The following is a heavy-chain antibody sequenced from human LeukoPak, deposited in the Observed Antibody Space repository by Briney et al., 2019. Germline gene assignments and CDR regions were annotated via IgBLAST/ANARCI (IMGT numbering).Heavy chain of an antibody. Sequence: GGSLRLSCAASGFTFYTYSMNWVRQAPGKGLEWVSAISGNGHAYYADSVKGRFTISRDNAKNSLNLQMNSLRVEDTAVYYCAGALGVTDAFDIWGQGTMVTVSS. D-gene: IGHD3-16*01. CDR2: ISGNGHA. CDR1: GFTFYTYS. CDR3: AGALGVTDAFDI. V-gene: IGHV3-21*01. J-gene: IGHJ3*02.